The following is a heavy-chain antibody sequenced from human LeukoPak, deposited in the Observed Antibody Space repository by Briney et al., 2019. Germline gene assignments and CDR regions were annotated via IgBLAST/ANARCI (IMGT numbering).Heavy chain of an antibody. CDR1: GGSLSGYY. CDR2: INHSGST. D-gene: IGHD5-12*01. CDR3: ARADSGYDSDWFDP. Sequence: SETLSLTCAVYGGSLSGYYWSWIRQPPGKGLEWIGEINHSGSTNYNPSLKSRVTISINTSKNQFSLKLSSVTAADTAVYYCARADSGYDSDWFDPWGQGTLVTVSS. J-gene: IGHJ5*02. V-gene: IGHV4-34*01.